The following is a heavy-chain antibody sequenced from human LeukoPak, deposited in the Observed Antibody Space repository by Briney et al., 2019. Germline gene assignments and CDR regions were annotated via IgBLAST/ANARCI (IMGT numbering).Heavy chain of an antibody. D-gene: IGHD2-2*01. CDR3: ASIVVVPAAMAFWFDP. CDR2: FDPEDGET. V-gene: IGHV1-24*01. CDR1: GYTLTELS. Sequence: GASVKVSCKVSGYTLTELSMHWVRQAPGKGLEWMGGFDPEDGETIYAQKFQGRVTMTEDTSTDTAYMELSSLRSEDTAVYYCASIVVVPAAMAFWFDPWGQGTLVTVSS. J-gene: IGHJ5*02.